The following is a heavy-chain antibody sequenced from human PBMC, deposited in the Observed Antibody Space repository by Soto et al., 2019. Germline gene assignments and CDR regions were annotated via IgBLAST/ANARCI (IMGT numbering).Heavy chain of an antibody. CDR1: GGSISSGDYY. D-gene: IGHD1-26*01. V-gene: IGHV4-30-4*01. J-gene: IGHJ5*02. Sequence: KSSETLSLTCTVSGGSISSGDYYWSWIRQPPGKGLEWIGYIYYSGSTYYNPSLKSRVTISVDTSKNQFSLKLSSVTAADTAVYYCASRSGVTPWFDPWGQGTLVTVSS. CDR2: IYYSGST. CDR3: ASRSGVTPWFDP.